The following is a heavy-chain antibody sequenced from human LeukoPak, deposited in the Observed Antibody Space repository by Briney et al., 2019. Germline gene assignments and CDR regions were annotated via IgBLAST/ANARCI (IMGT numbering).Heavy chain of an antibody. CDR3: ARYSEEAAATRFDY. V-gene: IGHV3-21*01. D-gene: IGHD6-13*01. J-gene: IGHJ4*02. CDR2: ISSSSSYI. CDR1: GFTFSSYS. Sequence: GGSLRLSCAASGFTFSSYSMNWVRQAPGKGLEWVSSISSSSSYIYYVDSVKGRFTISRDNAKNSLYLQMNSLRAEDTAVYYCARYSEEAAATRFDYWGQGTLVTVSS.